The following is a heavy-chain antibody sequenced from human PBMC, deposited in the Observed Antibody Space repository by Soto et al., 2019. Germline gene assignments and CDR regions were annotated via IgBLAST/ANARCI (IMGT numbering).Heavy chain of an antibody. CDR1: GGSISSYY. J-gene: IGHJ5*02. Sequence: SETLSLTCTVSGGSISSYYWSWIRQPPGKGLEWIGYIYYSGSTNYNPSLKSRVTISVDTSKNQFSLKLSSVTAADTAVYYCARGERYCSSTSCYAQGGSWFYPWGQVTLVTVSS. D-gene: IGHD2-2*01. V-gene: IGHV4-59*01. CDR3: ARGERYCSSTSCYAQGGSWFYP. CDR2: IYYSGST.